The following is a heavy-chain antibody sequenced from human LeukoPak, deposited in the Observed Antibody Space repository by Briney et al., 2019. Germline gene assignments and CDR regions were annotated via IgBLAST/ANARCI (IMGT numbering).Heavy chain of an antibody. CDR1: GYPFTTFW. CDR2: IYPGDSDT. D-gene: IGHD1-1*01. J-gene: IGHJ6*02. Sequence: GEPLKTSGKGSGYPFTTFWIGWVRRLPGEGLGWMGIIYPGDSDTRYSPSFQGQVTISADKSISTAYLQWSSLKASDTAMYYCARLAGTTLKSYYYYGMDVWGQGTTVTASS. V-gene: IGHV5-51*01. CDR3: ARLAGTTLKSYYYYGMDV.